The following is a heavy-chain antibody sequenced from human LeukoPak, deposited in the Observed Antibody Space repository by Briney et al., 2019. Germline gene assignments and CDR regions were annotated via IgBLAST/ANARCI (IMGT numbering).Heavy chain of an antibody. CDR2: ISYDGSNK. CDR3: AKASLAWSGYPTD. CDR1: GFTFSSYA. V-gene: IGHV3-30-3*01. Sequence: GGSLRLSCAASGFTFSSYAMHWVRQAPGKGLEWVAVISYDGSNKYYADSVKGRFTISRDNSKNTLYLQMNSLRAEDTAVYYCAKASLAWSGYPTDWGQGTLVTVSS. J-gene: IGHJ4*02. D-gene: IGHD3-3*01.